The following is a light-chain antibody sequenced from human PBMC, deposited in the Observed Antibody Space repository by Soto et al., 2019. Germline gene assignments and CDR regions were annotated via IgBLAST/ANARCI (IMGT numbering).Light chain of an antibody. V-gene: IGKV3-15*01. CDR2: DAS. Sequence: EIVMTQSPVTLSLSAGERATLSCRASRSVGSNLAWYQQKPGQAPRLLIYDASTRATDIPTRFSGSGSGTEFTLTISSLQPEDFAVYYCQQYNNWPPITFGQGTRLEIK. CDR3: QQYNNWPPIT. J-gene: IGKJ5*01. CDR1: RSVGSN.